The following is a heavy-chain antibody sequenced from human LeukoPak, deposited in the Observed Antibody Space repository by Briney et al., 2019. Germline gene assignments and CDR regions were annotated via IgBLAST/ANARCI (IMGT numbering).Heavy chain of an antibody. CDR3: ARIAVTGMWYFDY. CDR2: ISSSGSIT. Sequence: GGSLRLSCAASGFIFSSYEMKWVRQAPGKGLEGVSYISSSGSITYYADSVKGRFTISRDNAKKSLYLRMNSLRAEDTAVYYCARIAVTGMWYFDYWGQGTQVTVSS. V-gene: IGHV3-48*03. D-gene: IGHD6-19*01. CDR1: GFIFSSYE. J-gene: IGHJ4*02.